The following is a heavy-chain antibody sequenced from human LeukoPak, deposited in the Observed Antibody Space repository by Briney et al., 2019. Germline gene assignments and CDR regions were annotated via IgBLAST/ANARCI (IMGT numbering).Heavy chain of an antibody. CDR2: INPNSGGT. V-gene: IGHV1-2*02. Sequence: SVKVSCKASGYTFTGYYMHWVRQAPGQGLEWMGWINPNSGGTNYAQKFQGRVTMTRDTSISTAYMELSRLRSDDTAVYYCARDVRWLRFVFDHWGQGIPVTVSS. D-gene: IGHD5-12*01. J-gene: IGHJ4*02. CDR1: GYTFTGYY. CDR3: ARDVRWLRFVFDH.